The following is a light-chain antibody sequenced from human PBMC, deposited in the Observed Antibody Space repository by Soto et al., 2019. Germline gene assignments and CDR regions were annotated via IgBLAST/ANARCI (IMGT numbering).Light chain of an antibody. V-gene: IGKV3-15*01. J-gene: IGKJ5*01. CDR1: VRTSRN. Sequence: TPSTAAVSVSSGENATISSWTSVRTSRNLAWYHQQPGPAPRLLVXDAASRATGIPDRFSGGGSGTEFTLPISCLQSEYFVISYCQQYNSWPMIPFAEGTRLEIK. CDR3: QQYNSWPMIP. CDR2: DAA.